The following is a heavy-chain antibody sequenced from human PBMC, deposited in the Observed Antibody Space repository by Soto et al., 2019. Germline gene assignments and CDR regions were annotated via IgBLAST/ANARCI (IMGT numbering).Heavy chain of an antibody. CDR1: GGSISSGGYY. CDR2: IYYSGST. Sequence: SETLSLTCTVSGGSISSGGYYWSWIRQHPGKGLEWIGYIYYSGSTYYNPSLKSRVTISVDTSKNQFPLKLSSVTAADTAVYYCARNYYDSSGYPYGMDVWGQGTTVTVSS. V-gene: IGHV4-31*03. D-gene: IGHD3-22*01. CDR3: ARNYYDSSGYPYGMDV. J-gene: IGHJ6*02.